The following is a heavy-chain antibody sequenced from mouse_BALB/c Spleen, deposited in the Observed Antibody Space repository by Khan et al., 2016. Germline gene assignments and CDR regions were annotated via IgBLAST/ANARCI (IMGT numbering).Heavy chain of an antibody. CDR2: INPNTGYA. V-gene: IGHV1-7*01. CDR3: ACGNYSYYCAWDY. CDR1: DYTFTSYW. J-gene: IGHJ4*01. Sequence: QIQLVQSGAELAKPGASVKMSCKASDYTFTSYWMHWVKQRPGQGLEWIGYINPNTGYAAYNQKFQDKDTLTADKSSNTAYMEMNSLTSEDSAVYYCACGNYSYYCAWDYWGQGTSVTVSS. D-gene: IGHD2-1*01.